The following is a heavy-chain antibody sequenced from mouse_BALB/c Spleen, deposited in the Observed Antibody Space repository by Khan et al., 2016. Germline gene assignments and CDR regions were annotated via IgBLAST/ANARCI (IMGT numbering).Heavy chain of an antibody. Sequence: QVRLQQSGAELVRPGASVKLSCKALGYTFTDYEMHWVKQTPVHGLEWIGTIHPGSGGTAYNQKFKGKATLTADNSSSTAHIELSSLTSEDSAVYYWTIRKNCDGYFVEMDYWGQGSSVTVSS. V-gene: IGHV1-15*01. CDR2: IHPGSGGT. J-gene: IGHJ4*01. D-gene: IGHD2-3*01. CDR1: GYTFTDYE. CDR3: TIRKNCDGYFVEMDY.